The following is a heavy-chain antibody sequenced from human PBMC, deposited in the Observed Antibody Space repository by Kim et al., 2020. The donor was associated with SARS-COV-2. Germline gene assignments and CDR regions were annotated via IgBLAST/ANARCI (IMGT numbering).Heavy chain of an antibody. Sequence: GGSLRLSCAASGFTFSSYWMSWVRQAPGKGLEWVSNINHDGTAKYYVDSVKGRFTISRDNAKNSLYLQMNSLRAEDTAVYYCARDRKVRGVSMINYYYYYDYMDVWGKGTTVTVSS. V-gene: IGHV3-7*01. J-gene: IGHJ6*03. CDR1: GFTFSSYW. CDR2: INHDGTAK. CDR3: ARDRKVRGVSMINYYYYYDYMDV. D-gene: IGHD3-10*01.